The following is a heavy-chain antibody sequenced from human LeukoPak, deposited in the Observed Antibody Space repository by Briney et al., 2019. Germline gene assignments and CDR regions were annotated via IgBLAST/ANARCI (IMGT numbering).Heavy chain of an antibody. V-gene: IGHV4-61*08. CDR3: ARGPLDSGYTYFDY. J-gene: IGHJ4*02. Sequence: SETLSLTCTVSGGSISSGDYYWSWIRQPPGKGLEWIGYIYYSGSTNYNPSLKSRVTISVDTSKNQFSLKLSSVTAADTAVYYCARGPLDSGYTYFDYWGQGTLVSVAS. D-gene: IGHD5-12*01. CDR1: GGSISSGDYY. CDR2: IYYSGST.